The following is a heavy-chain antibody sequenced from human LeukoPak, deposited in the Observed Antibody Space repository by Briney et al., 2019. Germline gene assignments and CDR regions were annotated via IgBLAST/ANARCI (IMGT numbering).Heavy chain of an antibody. J-gene: IGHJ4*02. Sequence: SQTLSLTSTVSGGSLSSYYWSWIRQPPGNGLEWTGYIYYSVRTNYNPSLKSRVTISVDTSTNQFSLNLSSVTAADTHIHYCTRGPNRYYFDYSGQGTLVTVSS. CDR2: IYYSVRT. V-gene: IGHV4-59*01. D-gene: IGHD2/OR15-2a*01. CDR1: GGSLSSYY. CDR3: TRGPNRYYFDY.